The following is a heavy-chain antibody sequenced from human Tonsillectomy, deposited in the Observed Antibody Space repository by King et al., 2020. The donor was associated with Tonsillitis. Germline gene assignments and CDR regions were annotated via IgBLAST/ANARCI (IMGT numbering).Heavy chain of an antibody. CDR1: GGSISSSNW. CDR2: IHHSGST. CDR3: ERSGGDYYGSGSHYNFFDY. Sequence: MQLQESGPGLVKPSGTLSLTCAVSGGSISSSNWWNWVRQPPGTGLEWIGEIHHSGSTNYNPSLKSRVTITVDKSKNQFSLKLSSVTAADTAVYYCERSGGDYYGSGSHYNFFDYWGQGTLVTVSS. J-gene: IGHJ4*02. D-gene: IGHD3-10*01. V-gene: IGHV4-4*02.